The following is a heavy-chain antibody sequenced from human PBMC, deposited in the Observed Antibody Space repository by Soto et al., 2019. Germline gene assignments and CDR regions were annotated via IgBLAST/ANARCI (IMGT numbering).Heavy chain of an antibody. Sequence: ESGGGLVQPGGSLRLSCAASGFIFTTYPMNWVRQAPGKGLEWIAYITGSSDTIYYADSVKGRFTISRDNAKSSLYLQMNSLRDEDTAVYYCARVDNGNTGADYWGQGTLVTVSS. D-gene: IGHD2-8*01. J-gene: IGHJ4*02. CDR3: ARVDNGNTGADY. V-gene: IGHV3-48*02. CDR1: GFIFTTYP. CDR2: ITGSSDTI.